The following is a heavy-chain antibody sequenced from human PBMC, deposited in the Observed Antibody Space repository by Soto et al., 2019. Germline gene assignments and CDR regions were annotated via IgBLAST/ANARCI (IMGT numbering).Heavy chain of an antibody. CDR1: HEIFNTNW. D-gene: IGHD1-26*01. Sequence: RGESLKISCQTSHEIFNTNWITWVRQMPGRGLEWVGRIDPSDSYTTYNPSLKGHVILSVDKSMNTAYVQWTSLRASDTAMYFCGRDFGSGHADVWGQGTLVTVSS. CDR3: GRDFGSGHADV. V-gene: IGHV5-10-1*01. CDR2: IDPSDSYT. J-gene: IGHJ1*01.